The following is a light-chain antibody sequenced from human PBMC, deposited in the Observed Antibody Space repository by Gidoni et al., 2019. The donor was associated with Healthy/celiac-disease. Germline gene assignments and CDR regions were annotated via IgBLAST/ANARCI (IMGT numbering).Light chain of an antibody. Sequence: EIVMTQSPATMSVSPGERATRSCRASQSVSSNLAWYQQTPGQAPRLLIYGASTRATGIPARFSGSGSGTEFTLTISSLQSEDFAVYYCQQYNNWPPSTFGGGTKVEIK. J-gene: IGKJ4*01. CDR3: QQYNNWPPST. CDR2: GAS. CDR1: QSVSSN. V-gene: IGKV3-15*01.